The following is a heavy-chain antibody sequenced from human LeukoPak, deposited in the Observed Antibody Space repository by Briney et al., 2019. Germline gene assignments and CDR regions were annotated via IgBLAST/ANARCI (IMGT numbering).Heavy chain of an antibody. CDR3: GKYGSSNWYTDY. D-gene: IGHD6-13*01. J-gene: IGHJ4*02. CDR2: IGGSGDYT. Sequence: GGSLRLSCAASGFTFSSHAMTWVRQAPGKGLEWVSPIGGSGDYTYYADSVKGRFTISRDNPKNTLYLQMNSLRAEDTALYYCGKYGSSNWYTDYWGQGTLVTVSS. V-gene: IGHV3-23*01. CDR1: GFTFSSHA.